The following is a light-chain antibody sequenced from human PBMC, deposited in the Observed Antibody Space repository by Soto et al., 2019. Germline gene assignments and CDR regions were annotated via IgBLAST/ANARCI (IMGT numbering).Light chain of an antibody. V-gene: IGLV1-44*01. CDR3: SAWDGSRNGYV. Sequence: QSVLTQPPSASGTPGQRVTISCSGGDSNIGRHSVNWYQQLPGTAPKVLIYSNNQRPSGVPGRFSGSKSGTSASLAISGLQSEDEAEYYCSAWDGSRNGYVFGTGTKVTVL. J-gene: IGLJ1*01. CDR1: DSNIGRHS. CDR2: SNN.